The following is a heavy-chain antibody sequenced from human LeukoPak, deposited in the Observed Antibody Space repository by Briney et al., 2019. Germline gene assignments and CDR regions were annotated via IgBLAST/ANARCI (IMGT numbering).Heavy chain of an antibody. J-gene: IGHJ4*02. CDR2: IIPIFGTA. V-gene: IGHV1-69*05. Sequence: GASVKVSCKASGGTFSSYAISWVRQAPGQGLEWMGGIIPIFGTANYAQKFQGRVTITTDESTSTAYMELSSLRSEDTAVYYCARGMGGGWFGELPYSDYWGQGTLVTVSS. D-gene: IGHD3-10*01. CDR3: ARGMGGGWFGELPYSDY. CDR1: GGTFSSYA.